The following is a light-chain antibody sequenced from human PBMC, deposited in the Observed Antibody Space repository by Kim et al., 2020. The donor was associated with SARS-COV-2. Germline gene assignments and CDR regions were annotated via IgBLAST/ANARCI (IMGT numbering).Light chain of an antibody. V-gene: IGKV3-20*01. CDR1: QSVSSSF. CDR3: QQYGSSPALT. J-gene: IGKJ4*01. CDR2: GAS. Sequence: PCERATLSCRASQSVSSSFLAWYQQKPGQAPRHLIYGASSRATGIPDRFSGSGSGTDFTLTISRLEPEDFAVYYCQQYGSSPALTFGGGTKVDIK.